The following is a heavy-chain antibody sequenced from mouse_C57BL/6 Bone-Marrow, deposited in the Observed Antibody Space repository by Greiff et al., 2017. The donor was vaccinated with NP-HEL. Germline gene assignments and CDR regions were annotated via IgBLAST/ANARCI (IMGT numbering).Heavy chain of an antibody. Sequence: QLQQSGPELVKPGASVKISFKASGYTFTDYYMNWVKQSHGKSLEWIGDINPNNGGTSYNQKFKGKATLTVDKSSSTAYMELRSLTSEDSAVYYCARSDYYGSSYAMDYWGQGTSVTVSS. J-gene: IGHJ4*01. CDR2: INPNNGGT. D-gene: IGHD1-1*01. V-gene: IGHV1-26*01. CDR3: ARSDYYGSSYAMDY. CDR1: GYTFTDYY.